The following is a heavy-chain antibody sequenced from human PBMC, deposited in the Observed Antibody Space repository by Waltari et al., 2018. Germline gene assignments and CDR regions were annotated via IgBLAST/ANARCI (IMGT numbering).Heavy chain of an antibody. CDR3: ARGAVVIGAFDI. CDR1: GGSIRSSSYY. Sequence: QLQLQESGPGLVKPSETLSLTCTVSGGSIRSSSYYWGWIRQPPGKGLEWIGSIYYSGSTYYNPSLKSRVTISVDTSKNQFSLKLSSVTAADTAVYYCARGAVVIGAFDIWGQGTMVTVSS. V-gene: IGHV4-39*07. CDR2: IYYSGST. D-gene: IGHD3-22*01. J-gene: IGHJ3*02.